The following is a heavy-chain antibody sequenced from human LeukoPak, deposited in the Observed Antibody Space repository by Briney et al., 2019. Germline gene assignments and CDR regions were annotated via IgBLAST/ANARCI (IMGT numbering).Heavy chain of an antibody. CDR1: GGTFSSYA. D-gene: IGHD3-3*01. J-gene: IGHJ6*02. Sequence: SVKVSCKASGGTFSSYAISWVRQAPGQGPEWMGGIIPIFGTANYAQKFQGRVTITADESTSTAYMELSSLRSEDTAVYYCAVPVLTIFGVVTNYYYYYGMDVWGQGTTVTVSS. CDR3: AVPVLTIFGVVTNYYYYYGMDV. V-gene: IGHV1-69*13. CDR2: IIPIFGTA.